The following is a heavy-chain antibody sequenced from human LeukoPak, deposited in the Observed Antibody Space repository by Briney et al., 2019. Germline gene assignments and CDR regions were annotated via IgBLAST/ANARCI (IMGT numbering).Heavy chain of an antibody. CDR1: GFTFSDYY. CDR2: ISSSGSTI. D-gene: IGHD3-22*01. V-gene: IGHV3-11*01. CDR3: ARARLSYDSSGYRGPFDY. Sequence: GGSLRLSCAASGFTFSDYYMSWIRQAPGKGLEWVSYISSSGSTIYYADSVKGRFTISRVNAKNSLYLQMNSLRAEDTAVYYCARARLSYDSSGYRGPFDYWGQGTLVTVSS. J-gene: IGHJ4*02.